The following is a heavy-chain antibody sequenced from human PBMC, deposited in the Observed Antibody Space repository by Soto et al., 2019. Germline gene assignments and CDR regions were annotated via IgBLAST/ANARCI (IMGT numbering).Heavy chain of an antibody. Sequence: SETLSLTCAVYGGSFSGYYWSWIRQPPGKGLEWIGEINHSGSTNYNPSLKSRVTISVDTSKSQFSLKLSSVTAADTAVSYCARFRFMVRGVIVRDHWGQGTLVTVSS. D-gene: IGHD3-10*01. CDR1: GGSFSGYY. V-gene: IGHV4-34*01. J-gene: IGHJ4*02. CDR2: INHSGST. CDR3: ARFRFMVRGVIVRDH.